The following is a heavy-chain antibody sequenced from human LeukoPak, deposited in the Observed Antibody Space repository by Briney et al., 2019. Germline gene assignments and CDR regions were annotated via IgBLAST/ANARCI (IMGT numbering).Heavy chain of an antibody. Sequence: GGSLRLSCAASGFTFSSYGMHWVRQAPGKGLEWVAVISYDGSNKYYADSVKGRFTISRDNSKNTLYLQMNSLRAEDTAVYYCARESPHSDYWGQGTLVTVSS. CDR2: ISYDGSNK. J-gene: IGHJ4*02. CDR3: ARESPHSDY. CDR1: GFTFSSYG. D-gene: IGHD2-21*01. V-gene: IGHV3-30*03.